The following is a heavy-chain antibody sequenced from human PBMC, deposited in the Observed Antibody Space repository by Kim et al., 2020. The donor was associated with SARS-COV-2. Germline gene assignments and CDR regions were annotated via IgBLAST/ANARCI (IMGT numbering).Heavy chain of an antibody. CDR1: GYTFTSYC. CDR3: ARDGRSVDYYFDY. V-gene: IGHV1-3*01. CDR2: IDVANTNT. J-gene: IGHJ4*02. Sequence: ALVKVSCKASGYTFTSYCLHWVRQAPGQSLEWMGWIDVANTNTHYSENFQGRVTISRDTSATTVYIELSSLRSEDTAVYYCARDGRSVDYYFDYWGQGTLVTVSS.